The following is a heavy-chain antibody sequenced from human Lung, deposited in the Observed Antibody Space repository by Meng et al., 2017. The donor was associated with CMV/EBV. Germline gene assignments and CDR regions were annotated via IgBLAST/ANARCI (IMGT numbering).Heavy chain of an antibody. Sequence: WAAAGFTFSNAWMRWVRQAPGKGLEWVGRIKSKTDGGTTDYAAPVKGRFTISRDDSKNTLYLQMNSLKTEDTAVYYCTTLAARSEDYWGQGTLVTVSS. CDR3: TTLAARSEDY. CDR1: GFTFSNAW. D-gene: IGHD6-6*01. V-gene: IGHV3-15*01. J-gene: IGHJ4*02. CDR2: IKSKTDGGTT.